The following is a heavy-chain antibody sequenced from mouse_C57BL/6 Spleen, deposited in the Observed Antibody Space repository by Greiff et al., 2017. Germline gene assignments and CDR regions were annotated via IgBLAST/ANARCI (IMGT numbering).Heavy chain of an antibody. CDR2: IYPRSGNT. CDR3: ASEIYFAY. D-gene: IGHD2-3*01. V-gene: IGHV1-81*01. Sequence: QVQLQQSGAELARPGASVKLSCKASGYTFTSYGISWVKQRTGQGLEWIGEIYPRSGNTYYNEKFKGKATLSADKSSSTAYVELRSRTSENSAVDFCASEIYFAYWGQGTLVTVSA. J-gene: IGHJ3*01. CDR1: GYTFTSYG.